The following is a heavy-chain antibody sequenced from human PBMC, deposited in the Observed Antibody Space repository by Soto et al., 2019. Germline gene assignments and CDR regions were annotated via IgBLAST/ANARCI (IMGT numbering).Heavy chain of an antibody. J-gene: IGHJ4*02. CDR3: ARRAETNGWNGFGADKYYFDF. V-gene: IGHV1-8*01. D-gene: IGHD1-1*01. CDR2: MNPNTGNS. CDR1: GYTFTSYD. Sequence: ASVKGSGTASGYTFTSYDIYWVRQATGQGLEWVGWMNPNTGNSGYAQKFQGRVTMTSDTSISTAHMELSSLRSDDTAVYYCARRAETNGWNGFGADKYYFDFWGQGTLVTVSS.